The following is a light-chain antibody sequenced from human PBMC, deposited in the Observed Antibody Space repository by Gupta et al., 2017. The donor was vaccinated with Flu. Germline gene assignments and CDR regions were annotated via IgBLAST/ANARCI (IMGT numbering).Light chain of an antibody. Sequence: EIVLTQSPATLSLSPGQRATLSCRASQSVSTYLAWYQQKPGQAPRLLIFDASNRATGVPARFSGSGYGTDFTLTISSLEPEDFAVYYCQQRRNWPPITFGPGTRLEIK. V-gene: IGKV3-11*01. CDR2: DAS. J-gene: IGKJ5*01. CDR3: QQRRNWPPIT. CDR1: QSVSTY.